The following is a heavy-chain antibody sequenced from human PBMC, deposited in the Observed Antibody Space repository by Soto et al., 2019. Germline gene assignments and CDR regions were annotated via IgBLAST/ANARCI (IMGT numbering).Heavy chain of an antibody. V-gene: IGHV4-34*01. D-gene: IGHD5-18*01. CDR2: INHSGST. CDR3: ARGRPGGYSYGYRFDY. CDR1: GFTLRDYS. Sequence: SETLSLTCSVSGFTLRDYSMNWIRQPPGKGLEWIGEINHSGSTNYNPSLKSRVTISVDTSKNQFSLKLSSVTAADTAVYYCARGRPGGYSYGYRFDYWGQGTLVT. J-gene: IGHJ4*02.